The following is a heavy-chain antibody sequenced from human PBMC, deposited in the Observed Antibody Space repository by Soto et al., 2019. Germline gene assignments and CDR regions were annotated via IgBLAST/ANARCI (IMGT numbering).Heavy chain of an antibody. V-gene: IGHV3-48*03. J-gene: IGHJ4*02. CDR1: GFTFSSYE. CDR3: ARATEGYSSFDY. Sequence: GGSLRLSCAASGFTFSSYEMNWVRQAPGKGLEWVSYISSSGSTIYYADSVKGRFTISRDNAKNSLYLQMNSLRADDTAVYYCARATEGYSSFDYWGQGTLVTVSS. D-gene: IGHD6-13*01. CDR2: ISSSGSTI.